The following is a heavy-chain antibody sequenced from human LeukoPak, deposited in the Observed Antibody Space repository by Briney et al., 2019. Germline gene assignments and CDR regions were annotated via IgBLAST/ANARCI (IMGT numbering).Heavy chain of an antibody. V-gene: IGHV3-48*04. CDR3: AKGPYSISKHIDY. CDR1: GFTFSTYS. D-gene: IGHD6-6*01. Sequence: GGSLRLSCAASGFTFSTYSMNWVRQAPGRGLEWLSYIRSSGTTTYYADSVKGRFTISRDNAKNSLYLQMNSLRPEDTALYYCAKGPYSISKHIDYWGQGTLVTVSS. J-gene: IGHJ4*02. CDR2: IRSSGTTT.